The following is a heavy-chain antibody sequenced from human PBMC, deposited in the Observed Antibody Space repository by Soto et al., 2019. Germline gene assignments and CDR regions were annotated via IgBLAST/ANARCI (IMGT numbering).Heavy chain of an antibody. V-gene: IGHV1-8*01. CDR2: INLNSGNI. Sequence: ASVKVSSKASGHTFTSYDINWVRQATGHGLEWMGWINLNSGNIGYAQKFQGRVTMTRDTAIRTAYMEVSRLRSDDTAVYYCARGRASGSYYLLDYWGQGTLVIVSS. CDR3: ARGRASGSYYLLDY. D-gene: IGHD3-10*01. J-gene: IGHJ4*02. CDR1: GHTFTSYD.